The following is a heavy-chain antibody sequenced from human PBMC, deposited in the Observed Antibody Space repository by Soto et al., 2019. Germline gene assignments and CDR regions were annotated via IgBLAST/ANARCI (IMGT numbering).Heavy chain of an antibody. D-gene: IGHD3-10*01. Sequence: PGGSLRLSCAASGFTFSSYWMSWVRQAPGKGLEWVANIKQDGSEKYYVDSVKGRFTISRDNAKNSLYLQMNSLRAEDTAIYYCARDKLRGVPYYWGQGTLVTVSS. V-gene: IGHV3-7*01. CDR1: GFTFSSYW. CDR3: ARDKLRGVPYY. CDR2: IKQDGSEK. J-gene: IGHJ4*02.